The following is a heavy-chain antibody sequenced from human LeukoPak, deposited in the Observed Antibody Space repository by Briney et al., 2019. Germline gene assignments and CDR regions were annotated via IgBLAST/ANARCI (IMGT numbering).Heavy chain of an antibody. Sequence: GGSLRLSCAASGFTFSYYWMGWVRQAPGKGLEWVANIKQDGSEKYYVDSVRGRFTISRDNAKNSLYLQMNSMRAEDTAVYYCARGDHQYYHESSGRFAYWGQGTLVTVSS. CDR3: ARGDHQYYHESSGRFAY. V-gene: IGHV3-7*04. D-gene: IGHD3-22*01. CDR2: IKQDGSEK. CDR1: GFTFSYYW. J-gene: IGHJ4*02.